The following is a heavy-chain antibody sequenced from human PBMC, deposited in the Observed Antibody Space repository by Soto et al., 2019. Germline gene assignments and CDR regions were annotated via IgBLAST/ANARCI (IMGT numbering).Heavy chain of an antibody. CDR1: GFTFSNAW. Sequence: EVQLVESGGGLVKPGGSLRLSCAASGFTFSNAWMSWVRQAPGKGLEWVGRINSKTDGGTTDYAAPGKGRFTISRDDSKNTLYLQMNSLKTDDTAVYYCTTDPILVVPAAEPRGERGGTHSYYYYMDVWGKGTTVTVSS. CDR2: INSKTDGGTT. J-gene: IGHJ6*03. CDR3: TTDPILVVPAAEPRGERGGTHSYYYYMDV. D-gene: IGHD2-2*01. V-gene: IGHV3-15*01.